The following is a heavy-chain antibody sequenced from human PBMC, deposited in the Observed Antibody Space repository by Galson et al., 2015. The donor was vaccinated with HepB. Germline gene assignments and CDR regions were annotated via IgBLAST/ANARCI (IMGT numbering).Heavy chain of an antibody. Sequence: SLRLSCAASGFTFSSYAMHWVRQAPGKGLEWVAVISYDGSNKYYADSVKGRFTISRDNSKNTLYLQMNSLRAEDTAVYYCARDLHRLRFLEWLSVLTLDYWGQGTLVTVSS. V-gene: IGHV3-30-3*01. CDR2: ISYDGSNK. D-gene: IGHD3-3*01. CDR1: GFTFSSYA. J-gene: IGHJ4*02. CDR3: ARDLHRLRFLEWLSVLTLDY.